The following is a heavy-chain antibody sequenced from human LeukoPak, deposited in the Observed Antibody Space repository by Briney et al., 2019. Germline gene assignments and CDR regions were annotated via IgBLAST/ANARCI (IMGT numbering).Heavy chain of an antibody. J-gene: IGHJ4*02. CDR1: GGTISDYA. D-gene: IGHD3-10*01. CDR2: IIPIIGST. V-gene: IGHV1-69*04. Sequence: ASVNVSCKASGGTISDYALSWVRQAPGQGLEWMGRIIPIIGSTKYAQEFQGRITMTADRSATTVYMELSSLRSEDTAVYYCARDGDYYGSGNFDYWGQGTLVTVSS. CDR3: ARDGDYYGSGNFDY.